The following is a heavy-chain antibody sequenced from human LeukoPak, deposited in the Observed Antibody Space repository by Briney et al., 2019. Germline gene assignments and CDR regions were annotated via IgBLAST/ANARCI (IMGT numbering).Heavy chain of an antibody. D-gene: IGHD3-10*01. CDR3: AAGGDY. CDR1: GFIFRNYA. V-gene: IGHV3-23*01. Sequence: PGGSLRLSCAPSGFIFRNYAMSWVRQAPGKGLEWVSTITGNGGSTYYADSVKGRFTISRDNAKTSLYLHLNSLRAEDTAVYYCAAGGDYWGQGTLVAVSS. CDR2: ITGNGGST. J-gene: IGHJ4*02.